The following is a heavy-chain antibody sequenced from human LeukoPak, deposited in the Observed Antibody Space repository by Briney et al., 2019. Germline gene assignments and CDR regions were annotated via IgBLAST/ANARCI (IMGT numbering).Heavy chain of an antibody. CDR1: GFTFGDYA. D-gene: IGHD1-1*01. J-gene: IGHJ4*02. CDR3: TRDRGAYNLYDY. CDR2: IRSKAYGETT. V-gene: IGHV3-49*03. Sequence: GGSLRLSCTASGFTFGDYAMSWIRQAPGKGLEWVGFIRSKAYGETTDYAASVKGRFTISRDDSKAIAYLQMNSLKTEDTAVYHCTRDRGAYNLYDYWGQGTLVTVSS.